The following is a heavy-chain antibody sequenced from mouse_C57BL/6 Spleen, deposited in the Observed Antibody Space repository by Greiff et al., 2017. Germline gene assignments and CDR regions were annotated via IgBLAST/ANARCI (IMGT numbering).Heavy chain of an antibody. J-gene: IGHJ4*01. Sequence: EVQGVESGGGLVKPGGSLKLSCAASGFTFSSYAMSWVRQTPEKRLEWVATISDGGSYTYYPDNVKGRFTISRDNAKNNLYLQMSQLKSEDTAMYYCARDDDGYYGYAMDYWGQGTSVTVSS. V-gene: IGHV5-4*01. D-gene: IGHD2-3*01. CDR2: ISDGGSYT. CDR1: GFTFSSYA. CDR3: ARDDDGYYGYAMDY.